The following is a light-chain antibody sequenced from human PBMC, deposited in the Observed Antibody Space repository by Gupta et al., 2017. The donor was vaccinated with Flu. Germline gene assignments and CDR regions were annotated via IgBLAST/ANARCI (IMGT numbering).Light chain of an antibody. Sequence: DIVMTQSPDSLAVSLGDRATINCKSSQSVLYSSNNKNYLAWYQQKPGQPPKLLISWASTRESGVPDRFSGSGSGTDFTLTISSLQAEDVAVYYCQQYYSTPDSFGQGTKLEIK. J-gene: IGKJ2*03. V-gene: IGKV4-1*01. CDR1: QSVLYSSNNKNY. CDR3: QQYYSTPDS. CDR2: WAS.